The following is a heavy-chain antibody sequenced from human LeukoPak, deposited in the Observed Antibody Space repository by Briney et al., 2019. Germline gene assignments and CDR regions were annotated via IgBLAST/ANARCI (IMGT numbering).Heavy chain of an antibody. Sequence: PGGSLRLSCAASGFTFSSYWMSWVRQAPGKGLEWVANIKQDGSEKYYVDSVKGRFTISRDNAKNSLYLQMNSLRAEDTAVYYCARGGPDFWSGYYHYWGQGTLVTVSS. CDR3: ARGGPDFWSGYYHY. J-gene: IGHJ4*02. CDR2: IKQDGSEK. V-gene: IGHV3-7*01. D-gene: IGHD3-3*01. CDR1: GFTFSSYW.